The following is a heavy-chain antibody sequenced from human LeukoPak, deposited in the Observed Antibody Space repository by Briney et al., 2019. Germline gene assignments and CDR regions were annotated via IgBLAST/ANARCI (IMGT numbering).Heavy chain of an antibody. CDR2: ISGLGGST. Sequence: HGGSLRLSCAASGFTFSSYAMSWVRQAPGKGLQRVSTISGLGGSTYYADSVKGRFTISRDNAKNSLYLQMNSLRAEDTAVYYCARVIGSYGDSAYWGQGTLVTVSS. J-gene: IGHJ4*02. V-gene: IGHV3-23*01. D-gene: IGHD1-26*01. CDR3: ARVIGSYGDSAY. CDR1: GFTFSSYA.